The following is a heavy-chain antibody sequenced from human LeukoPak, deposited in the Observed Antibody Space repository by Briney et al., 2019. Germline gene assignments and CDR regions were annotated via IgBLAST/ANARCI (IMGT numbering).Heavy chain of an antibody. CDR3: VRSPRNSCYFDL. D-gene: IGHD4-23*01. Sequence: PGESLKISCKGSGYSFTSYWIGWVRQMPGKGLEWMGIIYPGDSDTRYSPSFQGQVTISADKSISTAYLQWTSLKASDTAMYYCVRSPRNSCYFDLWGRGTLVTLSS. CDR1: GYSFTSYW. CDR2: IYPGDSDT. V-gene: IGHV5-51*01. J-gene: IGHJ2*01.